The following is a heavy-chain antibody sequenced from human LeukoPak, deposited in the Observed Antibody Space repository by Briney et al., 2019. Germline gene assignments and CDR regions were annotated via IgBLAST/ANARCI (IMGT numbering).Heavy chain of an antibody. J-gene: IGHJ3*01. D-gene: IGHD3-16*01. V-gene: IGHV3-23*01. CDR2: ISGGDTR. CDR3: AKNRETDNVWTFDL. CDR1: GFTFSRYT. Sequence: GGSLRLSCVASGFTFSRYTINWIRQAPGRGLEWVSAISGGDTRYYADSVWGRFTVTRDNAKNIVYLQMGNLRPGDTAIYFCAKNRETDNVWTFDLWGRGTMVTVSS.